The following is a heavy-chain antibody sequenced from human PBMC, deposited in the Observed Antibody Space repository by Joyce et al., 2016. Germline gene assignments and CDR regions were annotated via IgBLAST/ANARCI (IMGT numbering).Heavy chain of an antibody. CDR2: ISTNGDIT. CDR3: ARYHDAFDV. V-gene: IGHV3-64*02. CDR1: GFTFSGYA. D-gene: IGHD2-2*01. Sequence: EVQLVESGEGLVQPGGSLRLSCVASGFTFSGYAMHWVHQAPGKGLEFVSGISTNGDITYYGDSVRGRFTISRDNSKNTLYLQMGSLRAEDMAVYYCARYHDAFDVRGQGTMVTVAS. J-gene: IGHJ3*01.